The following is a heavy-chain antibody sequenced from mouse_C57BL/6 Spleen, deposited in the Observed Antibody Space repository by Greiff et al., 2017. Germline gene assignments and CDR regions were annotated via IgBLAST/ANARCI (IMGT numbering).Heavy chain of an antibody. Sequence: QVQLQQSGPELVKPGASVKISCKASGYAFSSSWMNWVKQRPGKGLEWIGRIYPGDGDTNYNGKFKGKATLTADKSSSTAYMQLSSLTSEDSAVYFGARYYGSSYDSYAMDYWGQGTSVTVSS. CDR2: IYPGDGDT. V-gene: IGHV1-82*01. CDR1: GYAFSSSW. D-gene: IGHD1-1*01. CDR3: ARYYGSSYDSYAMDY. J-gene: IGHJ4*01.